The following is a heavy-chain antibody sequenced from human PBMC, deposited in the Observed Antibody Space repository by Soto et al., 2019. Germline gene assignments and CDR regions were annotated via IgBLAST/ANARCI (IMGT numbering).Heavy chain of an antibody. J-gene: IGHJ6*02. Sequence: QVQLVQSGAEVKMPGSSVKVSCRASGDTFSSYTVNWLRQAPGRGLEWMGRIIPVLTTTDYAQKFRGRVTITADKSSNTVDMEMTSLSYDDTAVYYCARRRYCGYDCYHKHYYGMDVWGQGTTVTVAS. CDR2: IIPVLTTT. D-gene: IGHD2-21*02. CDR3: ARRRYCGYDCYHKHYYGMDV. V-gene: IGHV1-69*08. CDR1: GDTFSSYT.